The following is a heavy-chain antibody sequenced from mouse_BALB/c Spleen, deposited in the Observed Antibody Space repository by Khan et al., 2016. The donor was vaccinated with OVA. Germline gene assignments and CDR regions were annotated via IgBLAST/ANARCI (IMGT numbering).Heavy chain of an antibody. J-gene: IGHJ2*01. CDR2: ISYSGST. CDR1: GYSITSGYG. V-gene: IGHV3-2*02. Sequence: EVQLQESGPGLVKPSQSLSLTCTVTGYSITSGYGWNWIRQFPGNKLEWMGYISYSGSTNYNPSLQSRIPITRDTSTNQLFLQLNSVTTEDTATYYCARTARIKYWGQGTTLTVSS. D-gene: IGHD1-2*01. CDR3: ARTARIKY.